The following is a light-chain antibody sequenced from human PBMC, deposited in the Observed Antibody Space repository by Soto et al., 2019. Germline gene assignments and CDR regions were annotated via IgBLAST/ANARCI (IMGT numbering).Light chain of an antibody. CDR3: CSYAGRTTPYV. CDR2: EVS. Sequence: QSALTQPASVSGSPGQSITISCTGTSSDVGSYNLVSWYQRHPGKAPKLMIYEVSERPSGVSNRFSGSKSGNTASLTISGLQAEDEADYYCCSYAGRTTPYVFGTGTKLTVL. J-gene: IGLJ1*01. CDR1: SSDVGSYNL. V-gene: IGLV2-23*02.